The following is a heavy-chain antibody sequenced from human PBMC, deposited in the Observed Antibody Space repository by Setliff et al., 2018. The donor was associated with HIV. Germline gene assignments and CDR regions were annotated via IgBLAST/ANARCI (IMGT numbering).Heavy chain of an antibody. Sequence: SETLSLTCTVSGGSISSYYWSWIRQPAGKGLEWIGFIFSSGNTKYNPSLQSRVTMSIDTSKNQFSLKLTSVTAADTAVYYCARRIDNSGTFPDKNWFDTWGQGSLVTVSS. CDR1: GGSISSYY. D-gene: IGHD3-10*01. CDR2: IFSSGNT. J-gene: IGHJ5*02. CDR3: ARRIDNSGTFPDKNWFDT. V-gene: IGHV4-4*07.